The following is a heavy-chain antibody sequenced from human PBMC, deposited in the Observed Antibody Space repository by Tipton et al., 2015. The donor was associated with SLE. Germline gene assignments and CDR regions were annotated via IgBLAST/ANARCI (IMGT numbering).Heavy chain of an antibody. D-gene: IGHD2-15*01. CDR3: AKGSQRGYWSGGSCYPDY. V-gene: IGHV4-61*01. J-gene: IGHJ4*02. Sequence: TLSLTCTVSGGSVSSGSYYWSWIRQPPGKGLEWIGYIYYSGSTNYNPSLKSRVTISVDTSKNQFSLKLSSVTAADTAVYYCAKGSQRGYWSGGSCYPDYWGQGTLVTVSS. CDR1: GGSVSSGSYY. CDR2: IYYSGST.